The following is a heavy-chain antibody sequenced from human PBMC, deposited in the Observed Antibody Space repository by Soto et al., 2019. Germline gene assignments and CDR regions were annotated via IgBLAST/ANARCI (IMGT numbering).Heavy chain of an antibody. J-gene: IGHJ5*02. CDR1: GGSISSYY. D-gene: IGHD2-2*02. CDR2: IYYSGST. V-gene: IGHV4-59*01. CDR3: ARGAYCSSTSCYTDNWFDP. Sequence: PSETLSLTCTVYGGSISSYYWSWIRQPPGKGLEWIGYIYYSGSTNYNPSLKSRVTISVNTSKNQFSLKLSSVTAADTAVYYCARGAYCSSTSCYTDNWFDPWGQGTLVTVSS.